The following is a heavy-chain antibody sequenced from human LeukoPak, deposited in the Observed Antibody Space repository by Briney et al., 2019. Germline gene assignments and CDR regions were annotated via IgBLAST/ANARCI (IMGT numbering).Heavy chain of an antibody. CDR2: IRYDGSNK. J-gene: IGHJ4*02. Sequence: GGSLRLSCAASGFTFSSYGMHWVRQAPGKGLEWVAFIRYDGSNKYYADSVKGRFTISRDNSKNTLYLQMNSLRAEDTAVYYCAKVIFEYSSSSVDYWGQGILVTVSS. D-gene: IGHD6-6*01. V-gene: IGHV3-30*02. CDR1: GFTFSSYG. CDR3: AKVIFEYSSSSVDY.